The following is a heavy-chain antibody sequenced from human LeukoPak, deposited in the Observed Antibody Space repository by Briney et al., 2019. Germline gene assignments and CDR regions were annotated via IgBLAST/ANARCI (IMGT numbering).Heavy chain of an antibody. D-gene: IGHD3-3*01. Sequence: GGSLRLSCAASGFTFSSYAMSWVRQAPGKGLEWVSAISGSGGSTYYADSVKGRFTISRDNSKNTLYLQMNSLRAEDTAVYYCAKDRVTIFGVVNDADYWGQGTLVTVSS. CDR2: ISGSGGST. J-gene: IGHJ4*02. CDR3: AKDRVTIFGVVNDADY. CDR1: GFTFSSYA. V-gene: IGHV3-23*01.